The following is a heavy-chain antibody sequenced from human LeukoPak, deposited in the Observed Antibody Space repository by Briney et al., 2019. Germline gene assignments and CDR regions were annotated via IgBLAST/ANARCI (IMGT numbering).Heavy chain of an antibody. CDR1: GYTLTELS. J-gene: IGHJ4*02. CDR3: ATAPFGGGSYYHFDY. D-gene: IGHD1-26*01. Sequence: ASVKVSCKASGYTLTELSLDWVRQAPGQSLEWMGWFSPKNGETIYAQRFQDRVTLTRDTSTNTAYMELSSLRSDDTAVYYCATAPFGGGSYYHFDYWGQGTLVTASS. V-gene: IGHV1-24*01. CDR2: FSPKNGET.